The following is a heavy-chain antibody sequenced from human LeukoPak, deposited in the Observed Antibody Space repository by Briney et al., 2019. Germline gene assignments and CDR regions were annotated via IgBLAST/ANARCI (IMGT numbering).Heavy chain of an antibody. Sequence: ASVKVSCKTSRYTFTGYYLHWVRQAPGQGLEWMGWINPSSGDTNYAQRFQGRVTMTRDTSVSTAYMELTSLRSDDTAVYFCAREFRVVMTAFLDYWGQGTLVIVSS. CDR3: AREFRVVMTAFLDY. D-gene: IGHD2-21*02. V-gene: IGHV1-2*02. J-gene: IGHJ4*02. CDR2: INPSSGDT. CDR1: RYTFTGYY.